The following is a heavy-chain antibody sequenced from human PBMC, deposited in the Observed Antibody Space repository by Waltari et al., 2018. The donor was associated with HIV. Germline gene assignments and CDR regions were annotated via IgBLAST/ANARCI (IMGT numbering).Heavy chain of an antibody. CDR3: ARDGDHSSSGYLAS. D-gene: IGHD3-22*01. CDR2: IIPLLGRT. V-gene: IGHV1-69*11. Sequence: QVQLLQSGAEVKKPGSSVKVSCKASGGTFTSWVRQAPGQRLVWLGGIIPLLGRTKYAQKFMGSVSITADEVTSTVYLELTSLSSEDTAVYFCARDGDHSSSGYLASWGQGALVTVSS. CDR1: GGTFTS. J-gene: IGHJ4*02.